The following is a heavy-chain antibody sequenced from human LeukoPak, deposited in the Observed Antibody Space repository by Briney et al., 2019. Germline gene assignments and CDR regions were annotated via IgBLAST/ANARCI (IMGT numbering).Heavy chain of an antibody. CDR2: ISCDGSNK. CDR3: AKDQVVTPGGLYGMDV. Sequence: GRSLRLSCAASGFTFSSYGMHWVRQAPGKGLEWVAVISCDGSNKYYADSVKGRFTISRDNSKNTLYLQMNSLRAEDTAVYYCAKDQVVTPGGLYGMDVWGQGTTVTVSS. CDR1: GFTFSSYG. V-gene: IGHV3-30*18. J-gene: IGHJ6*02. D-gene: IGHD4-23*01.